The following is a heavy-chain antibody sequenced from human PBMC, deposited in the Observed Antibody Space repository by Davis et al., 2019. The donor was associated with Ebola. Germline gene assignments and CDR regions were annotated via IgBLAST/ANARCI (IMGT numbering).Heavy chain of an antibody. CDR3: ARESGGRIDY. Sequence: PGGSLRLSCTASGFNFGEYALTWVRQTPRKGLEWVGFIRNKAYGGTTEYAASVKGRFTISRDDSGNIAYLQMNSLKIEDTAVYYCARESGGRIDYWGQGTLVTVSS. D-gene: IGHD2-15*01. V-gene: IGHV3-49*04. CDR1: GFNFGEYA. CDR2: IRNKAYGGTT. J-gene: IGHJ4*02.